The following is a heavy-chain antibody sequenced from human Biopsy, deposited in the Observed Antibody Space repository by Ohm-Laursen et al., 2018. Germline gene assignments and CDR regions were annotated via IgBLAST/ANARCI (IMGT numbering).Heavy chain of an antibody. V-gene: IGHV4-34*01. D-gene: IGHD3-22*01. CDR3: VRGVDYYDPYHYYALDV. Sequence: GTLSLTCAVYGESFNGYYWSWIRQTPGKGLEWIGEINHSGRTNYNPSLKSRVTISVDTSKNQFPLKVRSVTAADTAVYYCVRGVDYYDPYHYYALDVWGQGTTVTVS. J-gene: IGHJ6*02. CDR1: GESFNGYY. CDR2: INHSGRT.